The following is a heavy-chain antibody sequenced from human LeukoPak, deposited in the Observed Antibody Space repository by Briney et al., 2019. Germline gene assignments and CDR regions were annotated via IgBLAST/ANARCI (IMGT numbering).Heavy chain of an antibody. CDR2: INQDGSEK. CDR3: ARERIFDY. Sequence: GGSLRLSCAASGFTFSTHWMSWVRQAPGKGLEWVANINQDGSEKYYVDSVKGRLTISRDNAENSLYLQMNSLRAEDTALYYCARERIFDYWGQGTLVTVSS. CDR1: GFTFSTHW. V-gene: IGHV3-7*01. J-gene: IGHJ4*02.